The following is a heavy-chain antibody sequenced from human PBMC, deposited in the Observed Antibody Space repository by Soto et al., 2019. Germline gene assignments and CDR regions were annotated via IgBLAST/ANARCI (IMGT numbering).Heavy chain of an antibody. J-gene: IGHJ4*02. V-gene: IGHV1-2*02. D-gene: IGHD1-26*01. CDR1: GYSFTGHY. CDR2: IGPESGAT. Sequence: GASVQVSCQASGYSFTGHYSHWVRQAPEQGPEWMGEIGPESGATRYAQKFQGRVTMTMDTSITTVYMELNNLRPDDTAIYYCGRGRSGQIVVFYWGQGTPVTVSS. CDR3: GRGRSGQIVVFY.